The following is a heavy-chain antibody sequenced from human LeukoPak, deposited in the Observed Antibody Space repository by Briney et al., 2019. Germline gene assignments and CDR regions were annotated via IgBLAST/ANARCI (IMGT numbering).Heavy chain of an antibody. V-gene: IGHV4-61*02. Sequence: SQTLSLTCPVSGGSISSGSYYWRWLRQPAGTGLEWLGRIYTSGRTNYNPSLKSRVTISVDTSKNQFSLKLSSVTAADTAVYYCARDRLYCSSTSCSYYYYYMDVWGKGTTVTISS. CDR1: GGSISSGSYY. D-gene: IGHD2-2*01. CDR3: ARDRLYCSSTSCSYYYYYMDV. CDR2: IYTSGRT. J-gene: IGHJ6*03.